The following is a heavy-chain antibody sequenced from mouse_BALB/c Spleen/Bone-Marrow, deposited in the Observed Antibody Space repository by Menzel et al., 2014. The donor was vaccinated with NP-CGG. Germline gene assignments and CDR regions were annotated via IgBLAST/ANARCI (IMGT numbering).Heavy chain of an antibody. V-gene: IGHV1-9*01. CDR3: ARRGGWLGYFDV. Sequence: QVQLKQSGAELMKPGASVKISCKATGYTFSSYWIEWVKQRSGHGLEWIGEILPGSGSTNYNEKFKGKATFTADTSSNTAYMQLSSLTSEDSAVYYCARRGGWLGYFDVWGAGTTVTVSS. CDR2: ILPGSGST. CDR1: GYTFSSYW. D-gene: IGHD2-3*01. J-gene: IGHJ1*01.